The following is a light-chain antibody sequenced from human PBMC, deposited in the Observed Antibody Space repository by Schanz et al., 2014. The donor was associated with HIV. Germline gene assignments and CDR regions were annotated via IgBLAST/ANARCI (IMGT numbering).Light chain of an antibody. CDR2: VSS. Sequence: DIQMTQSPSSLSASVGDTITITCRASQSISAYLNWYQQKPGKAPKLLIFVSSILQSGVPSRFSGSGSGTEFTLTINSLQSDDFATYYCQQYVGFFHTFGQGTKVEIK. J-gene: IGKJ1*01. CDR1: QSISAY. V-gene: IGKV1-39*01. CDR3: QQYVGFFHT.